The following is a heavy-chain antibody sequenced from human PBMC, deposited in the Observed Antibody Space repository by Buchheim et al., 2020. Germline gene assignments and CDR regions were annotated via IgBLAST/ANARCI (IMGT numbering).Heavy chain of an antibody. Sequence: EVQLVESEGGLVQPGGSLRLSCAASGFTFSSYWMHWVRQAPGKGLVWVSRINSDGSSTSYADSVKGRFTISRDNAKNTLYLQMNSLRAEDTAVYYCARRGPRNYYDSSGSHYYYGMDVWGQGTT. CDR3: ARRGPRNYYDSSGSHYYYGMDV. V-gene: IGHV3-74*01. CDR1: GFTFSSYW. D-gene: IGHD3-22*01. J-gene: IGHJ6*02. CDR2: INSDGSST.